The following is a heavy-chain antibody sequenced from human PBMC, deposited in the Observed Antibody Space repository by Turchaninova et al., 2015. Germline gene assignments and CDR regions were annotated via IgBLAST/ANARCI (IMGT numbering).Heavy chain of an antibody. CDR2: IYYNGVT. V-gene: IGHV4-59*01. CDR1: GVSMSSYY. CDR3: ARGRRVGGNWFDP. J-gene: IGHJ5*02. Sequence: QVQLQELGPGLVKPSEPLSLTCTVSGVSMSSYYWNWIRKPPGKGLGCIGYIYYNGVTSYNPSLKSRVTISVDTSKNQFSLKLSSGTAADTAVYYCARGRRVGGNWFDPWGQGTLVTVSS. D-gene: IGHD3-16*01.